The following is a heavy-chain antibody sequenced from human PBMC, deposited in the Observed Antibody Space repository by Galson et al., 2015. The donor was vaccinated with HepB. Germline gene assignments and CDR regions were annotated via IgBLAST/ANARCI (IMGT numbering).Heavy chain of an antibody. J-gene: IGHJ6*02. CDR3: ARDSWVPYYYYYYGMDV. CDR1: GFIFSSHW. V-gene: IGHV3-74*01. Sequence: SLRLSCAASGFIFSSHWMHWVRQAPGKGLVWVSRINSDGSSTRYADSVKGRFTISRDNAKNSLYLQMNSLRAEDTAVYYCARDSWVPYYYYYYGMDVWGQGTTVTVSS. CDR2: INSDGSST. D-gene: IGHD2-15*01.